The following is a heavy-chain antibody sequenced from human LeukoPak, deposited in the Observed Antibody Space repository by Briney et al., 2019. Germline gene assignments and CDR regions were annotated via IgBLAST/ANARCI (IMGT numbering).Heavy chain of an antibody. J-gene: IGHJ5*02. Sequence: ASVKVSCKASGYTFTSYGISWVRQAPGQGLEWMGWISAYNGNTNYAQKLQGRVTMTTDTSTSTAYMELRSLRSDDTAVYYCARHRLLAGAAPPGAWGREPWSPSPQ. V-gene: IGHV1-18*01. CDR1: GYTFTSYG. CDR3: ARHRLLAGAAPPGA. D-gene: IGHD6-19*01. CDR2: ISAYNGNT.